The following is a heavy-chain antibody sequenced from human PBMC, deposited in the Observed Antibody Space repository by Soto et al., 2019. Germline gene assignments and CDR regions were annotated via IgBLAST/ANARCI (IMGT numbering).Heavy chain of an antibody. D-gene: IGHD2-21*02. CDR3: ARVGHVVVVTAAFAY. Sequence: QVQLMQSGAEVKKPGASVKVSCKASGNTFTNYYIHWVRQAPGQGLEWMGTINPSGGHTTYSQNFLGRVTMTSDTSTSTLYMELTSLTSDDTAVYYCARVGHVVVVTAAFAYWGQGTLVTVSS. V-gene: IGHV1-46*01. J-gene: IGHJ4*02. CDR2: INPSGGHT. CDR1: GNTFTNYY.